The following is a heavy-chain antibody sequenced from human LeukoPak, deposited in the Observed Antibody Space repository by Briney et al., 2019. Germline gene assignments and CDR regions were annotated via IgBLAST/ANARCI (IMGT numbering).Heavy chain of an antibody. CDR1: GGSISSSSYY. Sequence: QPSETLSLTCTVSGGSISSSSYYWGWIRQPPGKGLEWVAVTRYGGSDKKYADSVKGRFTISGDNSRNTVYLQMNSLRGEDSAVYYCAKDSPTSDPFENWGQGTLVTVSS. J-gene: IGHJ4*02. V-gene: IGHV3-30*02. CDR3: AKDSPTSDPFEN. CDR2: TRYGGSDK.